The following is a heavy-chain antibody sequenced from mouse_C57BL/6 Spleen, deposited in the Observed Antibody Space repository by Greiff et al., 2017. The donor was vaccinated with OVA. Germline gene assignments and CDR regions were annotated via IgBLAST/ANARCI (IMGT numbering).Heavy chain of an antibody. D-gene: IGHD2-2*01. CDR2: ISYDGSN. Sequence: VQLQQSGPGLVKPSQSLSLTCSVTGYSITSGYYWNWIRQFPGNKLEWMGYISYDGSNNYNPSLKNRISITRDTSKNQFFLKLNSVTTEDTATYYCARDGSMVTFDYWGQGTTLTVSS. CDR3: ARDGSMVTFDY. CDR1: GYSITSGYY. V-gene: IGHV3-6*01. J-gene: IGHJ2*01.